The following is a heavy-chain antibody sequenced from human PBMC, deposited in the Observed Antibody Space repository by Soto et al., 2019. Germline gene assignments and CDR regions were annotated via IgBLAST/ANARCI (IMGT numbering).Heavy chain of an antibody. CDR3: ARAGGGYSSGNWFDL. J-gene: IGHJ5*02. CDR2: IYYSGST. D-gene: IGHD5-18*01. V-gene: IGHV4-31*03. CDR1: GGSISSGGYY. Sequence: SETLSLTCTVSGGSISSGGYYWSWIRQHPGKGLEWIGYIYYSGSTYYNPSLKSRVTISVDTSKNQFSLKLSSVTAADTAVYYCARAGGGYSSGNWFDLWGQGTLVTVSS.